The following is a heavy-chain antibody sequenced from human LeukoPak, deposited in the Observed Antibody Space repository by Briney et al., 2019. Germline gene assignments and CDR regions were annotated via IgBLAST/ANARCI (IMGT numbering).Heavy chain of an antibody. V-gene: IGHV3-30-3*01. CDR1: GFTFSGYA. J-gene: IGHJ6*02. CDR2: ISYDGSNK. D-gene: IGHD6-19*01. CDR3: ARDCERDSSGRIYGMDV. Sequence: GGSLRLSCAASGFTFSGYAVHWVRQAPGKGLEWVAVISYDGSNKYYADSVKGRFTISRDNSKNTLYLQMNSLRAEDTAVYYCARDCERDSSGRIYGMDVWGQGTTVTVSS.